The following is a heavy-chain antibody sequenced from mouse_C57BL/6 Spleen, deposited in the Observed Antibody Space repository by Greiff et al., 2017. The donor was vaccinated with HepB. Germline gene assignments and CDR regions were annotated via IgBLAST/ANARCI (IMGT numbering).Heavy chain of an antibody. CDR3: ARRNYGSSYWYFDV. Sequence: QVQLQQSGAELVKPGASVKMSCKASGYTFTTYPLEWMKQNHGKSLEWIGNFHPYNDDTKYNEKFKGKATLTVEKSSSTVYLELSRLTSDDSAVYYCARRNYGSSYWYFDVWGTGTTVTVSS. V-gene: IGHV1-47*01. CDR2: FHPYNDDT. D-gene: IGHD1-1*01. J-gene: IGHJ1*03. CDR1: GYTFTTYP.